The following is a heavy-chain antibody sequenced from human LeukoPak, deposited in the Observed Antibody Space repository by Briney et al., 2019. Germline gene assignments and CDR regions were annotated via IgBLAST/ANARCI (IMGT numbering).Heavy chain of an antibody. CDR1: GFTFSSYA. CDR3: AKEGPVSYGDPLNSSDY. Sequence: GGSLRLSCAASGFTFSSYAMSWVRQAPGKGLEWVSAISGSGGSTYYADSVKGRFTISRDNSKTTLYLQMNSLRAEDTAVYYCAKEGPVSYGDPLNSSDYWGQGTLVTVSS. V-gene: IGHV3-23*01. CDR2: ISGSGGST. D-gene: IGHD4-17*01. J-gene: IGHJ4*02.